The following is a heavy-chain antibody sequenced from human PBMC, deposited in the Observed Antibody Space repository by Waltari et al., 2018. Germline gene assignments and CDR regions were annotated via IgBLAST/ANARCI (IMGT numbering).Heavy chain of an antibody. V-gene: IGHV4-34*01. Sequence: VRLDQWGTELVEPWETLSLTCAVYEGSFSAFFWSWVRQAPGKGLEWIGEINHGVKTDYNPSLKGRLFMSVDPSKNQFSLMLSSVTAADTAVYYCVRSHCIGDSCFRYFDSWGQGTLVTVSS. CDR3: VRSHCIGDSCFRYFDS. J-gene: IGHJ4*02. CDR2: INHGVKT. CDR1: EGSFSAFF. D-gene: IGHD2-15*01.